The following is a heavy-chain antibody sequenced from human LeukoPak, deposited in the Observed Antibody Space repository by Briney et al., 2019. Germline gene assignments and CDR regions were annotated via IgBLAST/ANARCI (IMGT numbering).Heavy chain of an antibody. J-gene: IGHJ4*02. D-gene: IGHD3-22*01. CDR3: AKEFRSSGYRGYFDY. V-gene: IGHV3-30*02. Sequence: GGSLRLSCAASRFTFSDYYMHWVRQAPGKGLEWVAFIRYDGSNKYYADSVKGRFTISRDNSKNTLYLQMNSLGAEDTAVYYCAKEFRSSGYRGYFDYWGQGTLVTVSS. CDR1: RFTFSDYY. CDR2: IRYDGSNK.